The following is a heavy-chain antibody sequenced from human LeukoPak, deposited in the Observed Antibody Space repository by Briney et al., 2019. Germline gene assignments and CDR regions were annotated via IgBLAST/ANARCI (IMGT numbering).Heavy chain of an antibody. V-gene: IGHV5-51*01. D-gene: IGHD6-19*01. Sequence: GESLKISCKGSGYSFTSYWIGWARQMPGKGLEWMGIIYPGDSDTRYSPSFQGQVTISADKSISTAYLQWSSLKASDTAMYYCARHPGYSSGPGHYYYMDVWGKGTTVTVSS. CDR1: GYSFTSYW. J-gene: IGHJ6*03. CDR2: IYPGDSDT. CDR3: ARHPGYSSGPGHYYYMDV.